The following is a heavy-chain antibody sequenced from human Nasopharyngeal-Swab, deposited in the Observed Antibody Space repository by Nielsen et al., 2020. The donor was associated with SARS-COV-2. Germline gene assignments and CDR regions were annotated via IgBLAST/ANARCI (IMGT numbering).Heavy chain of an antibody. J-gene: IGHJ6*02. V-gene: IGHV3-43*02. CDR1: GFTFDDYA. Sequence: GESLKISCAASGFTFDDYAMHWVRQAPGKGLEWVSLISGDGGSTYYADSVKGRFTISRDNSKNSLYLQMNSLRTEDAALYYCAKGSGSSFLPYGMDVWGQGTTVTVSS. CDR3: AKGSGSSFLPYGMDV. D-gene: IGHD1-26*01. CDR2: ISGDGGST.